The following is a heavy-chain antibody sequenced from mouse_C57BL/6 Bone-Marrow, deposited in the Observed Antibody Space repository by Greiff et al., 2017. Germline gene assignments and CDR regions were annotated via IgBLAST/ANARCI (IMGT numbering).Heavy chain of an antibody. CDR1: GFNIKDDY. J-gene: IGHJ4*01. CDR3: TTDSNYVPYYYAMDY. V-gene: IGHV14-4*01. Sequence: VQLKESGAELVRPGASVKLSCTASGFNIKDDYMHWVKQRPEQGLEWIGWIDPENGDTEYASKFQGKATITADTSSNTAYLQLSSLTSEDTAVYYCTTDSNYVPYYYAMDYWGQGTSVTVSS. D-gene: IGHD2-5*01. CDR2: IDPENGDT.